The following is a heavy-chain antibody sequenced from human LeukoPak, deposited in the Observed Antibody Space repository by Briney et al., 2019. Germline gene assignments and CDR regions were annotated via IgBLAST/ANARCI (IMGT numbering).Heavy chain of an antibody. CDR2: ISAYNGNT. CDR1: GYTFTSYG. D-gene: IGHD2-2*01. Sequence: ASVKVSCKASGYTFTSYGISWVRQAPGQGLEWMGWISAYNGNTNYAQKLQGRVTMTTDTSTSTAYMELRSLRSDDTAVYYCARDIGYCSSTSRHPYGYWGQGTLVTVSS. J-gene: IGHJ4*02. V-gene: IGHV1-18*01. CDR3: ARDIGYCSSTSRHPYGY.